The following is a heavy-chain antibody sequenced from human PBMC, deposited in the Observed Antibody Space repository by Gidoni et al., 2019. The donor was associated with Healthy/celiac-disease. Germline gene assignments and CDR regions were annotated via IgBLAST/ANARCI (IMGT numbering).Heavy chain of an antibody. V-gene: IGHV4-34*01. Sequence: QVQLQQWGAGLLKPSETLSLTCAVYGGSFSGYYWSWIRQPPGKGLEWIGEINHSGSTNYNPSLKSRVTISVDTSKNQFSLKLSSVTAADTAVYYCARVAPRGFGGYDSSGYYYARGGLYFDYWGQGTLVTVSS. D-gene: IGHD3-22*01. J-gene: IGHJ4*02. CDR1: GGSFSGYY. CDR3: ARVAPRGFGGYDSSGYYYARGGLYFDY. CDR2: INHSGST.